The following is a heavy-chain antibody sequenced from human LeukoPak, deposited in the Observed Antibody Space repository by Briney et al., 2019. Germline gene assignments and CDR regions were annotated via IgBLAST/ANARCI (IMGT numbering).Heavy chain of an antibody. CDR1: GGSISSSSYY. V-gene: IGHV4-39*01. CDR3: ARQRTDGDYHFDY. Sequence: SETLSLTCTVSGGSISSSSYYWGLIRQPPGKGLEWIGSIYYSGSTYYNPSLKSRVTISVDTSKNQFSLKLSSVTAADTAVYYCARQRTDGDYHFDYWGQGTLVTVSS. J-gene: IGHJ4*02. D-gene: IGHD4-17*01. CDR2: IYYSGST.